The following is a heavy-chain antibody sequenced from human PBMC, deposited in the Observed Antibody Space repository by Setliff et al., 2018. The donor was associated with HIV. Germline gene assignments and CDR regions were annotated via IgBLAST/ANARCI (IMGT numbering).Heavy chain of an antibody. CDR3: ARGGASSLPLDY. CDR2: INQDGSQI. Sequence: GGSLRLSCGASGFIFSTSWLSWVRQAPGKGPEWVANINQDGSQIYYLHSVKGRFTISRDNAKNSLYLQMNSLGAEDTAIYYCARGGASSLPLDYWGHGTLVTVSS. D-gene: IGHD6-13*01. CDR1: GFIFSTSW. J-gene: IGHJ4*01. V-gene: IGHV3-7*01.